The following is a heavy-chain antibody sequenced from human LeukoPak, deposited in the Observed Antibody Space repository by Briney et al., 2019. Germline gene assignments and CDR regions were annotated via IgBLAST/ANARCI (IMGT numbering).Heavy chain of an antibody. Sequence: SVTVSCKASGGTFISYAISWVRQAPGQGLEWMGRIIPIFGTANYAQKFQGRVTITADKSTSTAYMELSSLRSEDTAVYYCASSSYYYDSSGYYYDYWGQGTLVTVST. D-gene: IGHD3-22*01. CDR2: IIPIFGTA. V-gene: IGHV1-69*06. J-gene: IGHJ4*02. CDR1: GGTFISYA. CDR3: ASSSYYYDSSGYYYDY.